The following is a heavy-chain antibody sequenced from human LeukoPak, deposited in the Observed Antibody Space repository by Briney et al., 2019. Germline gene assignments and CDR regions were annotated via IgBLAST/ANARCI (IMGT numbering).Heavy chain of an antibody. D-gene: IGHD3-22*01. CDR2: ISYDGSNK. CDR1: GFTFSSYG. J-gene: IGHJ4*02. CDR3: ARDQGDYYDSSGYPDY. V-gene: IGHV3-30*03. Sequence: GGSLRLSCAASGFTFSSYGMHWVRQAPGKGLEWVAVISYDGSNKYYADSVKGRFTISRDNSKNTLYLQMNSLRAEDTAVYYCARDQGDYYDSSGYPDYWGQGTLVTVSS.